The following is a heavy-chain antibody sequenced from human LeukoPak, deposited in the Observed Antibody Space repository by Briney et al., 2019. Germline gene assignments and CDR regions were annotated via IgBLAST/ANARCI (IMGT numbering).Heavy chain of an antibody. Sequence: SETLSLTRTVSGGSISSYYWSWIRQPPGKGLEWIGYIYYSGSTIYNPSLKSRVTISVDPSKNQFSLKLSSVTAADTAVYYCARGGYDSSGYYYVGYWGEGTLVTVSS. D-gene: IGHD3-22*01. CDR3: ARGGYDSSGYYYVGY. J-gene: IGHJ4*02. V-gene: IGHV4-59*01. CDR2: IYYSGST. CDR1: GGSISSYY.